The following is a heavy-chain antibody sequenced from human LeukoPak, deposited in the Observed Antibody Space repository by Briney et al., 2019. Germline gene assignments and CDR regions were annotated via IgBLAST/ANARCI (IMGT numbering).Heavy chain of an antibody. Sequence: SETLSLTCTVSGGSISSYYWSWIRQPAGKGLEWIGRIYTSGSTNYNPSLKSRVTMPVDTSKNQFSLNLSSVTAADTAVYYCAREGGSSGWRSVDYWGQGTLVTVSS. CDR3: AREGGSSGWRSVDY. V-gene: IGHV4-4*07. D-gene: IGHD6-19*01. J-gene: IGHJ4*02. CDR1: GGSISSYY. CDR2: IYTSGST.